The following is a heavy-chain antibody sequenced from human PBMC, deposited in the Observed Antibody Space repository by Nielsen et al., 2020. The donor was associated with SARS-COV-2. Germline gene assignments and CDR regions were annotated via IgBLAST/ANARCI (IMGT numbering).Heavy chain of an antibody. CDR2: ISAYNGNT. CDR3: ARERRGNYADY. V-gene: IGHV1-18*04. J-gene: IGHJ4*02. CDR1: GYTFTSYG. D-gene: IGHD4-11*01. Sequence: ASVKVSCKASGYTFTSYGISWVRQAPGQGLEWMGWISAYNGNTNYAQKLQGRVTMNTETSTRTAYMELRSLRSDDTAVYCFARERRGNYADYWGQGTLVTVSS.